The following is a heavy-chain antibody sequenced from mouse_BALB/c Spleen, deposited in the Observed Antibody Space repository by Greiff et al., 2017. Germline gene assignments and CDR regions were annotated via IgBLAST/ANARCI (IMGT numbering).Heavy chain of an antibody. CDR3: ARGRAFPY. Sequence: EVKLMESGGGLVQPGGSRKLSCAASGFTFSSFGMHWVRQAPEKGLEWVAYISSGSSTIYYADTVKGRFTISRDNPKNTLFLQMTSLRSEDTAMYYCARGRAFPYWGKGTLVTVSA. CDR2: ISSGSSTI. D-gene: IGHD3-3*01. J-gene: IGHJ3*01. V-gene: IGHV5-17*02. CDR1: GFTFSSFG.